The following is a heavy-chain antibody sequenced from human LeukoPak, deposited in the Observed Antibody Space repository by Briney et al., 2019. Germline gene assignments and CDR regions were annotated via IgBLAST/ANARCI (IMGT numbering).Heavy chain of an antibody. J-gene: IGHJ4*02. V-gene: IGHV3-7*01. CDR3: ARARPVAAAAHGEFYFDY. D-gene: IGHD6-13*01. CDR1: GFTFSSYW. Sequence: GGSLRLSCAASGFTFSSYWMSWVRQAPGKGLEWVANIKQDGSEKYYVDSVKGRFTISRDNAKNSLYLQMNSLRAEDTAVYYCARARPVAAAAHGEFYFDYWGQGTLVTVSS. CDR2: IKQDGSEK.